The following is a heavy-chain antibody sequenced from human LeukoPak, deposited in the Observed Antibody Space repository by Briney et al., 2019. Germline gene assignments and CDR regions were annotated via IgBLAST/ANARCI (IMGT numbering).Heavy chain of an antibody. CDR1: GFTFSSYG. CDR3: ARGAGSGYYFYMDV. CDR2: ISYDGSNK. J-gene: IGHJ6*03. D-gene: IGHD3-10*01. Sequence: PGGSLRLSCAASGFTFSSYGMHWVRQAPGKGLEWVAVISYDGSNKYYADSVKGRFTISRDNSKNTLYLQMNSLRVEDTALYYCARGAGSGYYFYMDVWGKGTTVTVSS. V-gene: IGHV3-30*03.